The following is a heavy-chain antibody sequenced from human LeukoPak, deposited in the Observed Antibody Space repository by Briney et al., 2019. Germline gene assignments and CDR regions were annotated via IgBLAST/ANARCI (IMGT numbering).Heavy chain of an antibody. D-gene: IGHD1-7*01. J-gene: IGHJ4*02. CDR1: GFTFSSYS. CDR3: ARDSPGTTGYFDY. CDR2: ISSSSSYI. Sequence: PGGSLRLSCAASGFTFSSYSMNWVRQAPGKGLEWVSSISSSSSYIYYADSVKGRFTISRDNAKNSLYLQMNSLRAEDTAVYYCARDSPGTTGYFDYWGQGTLVTVSS. V-gene: IGHV3-21*01.